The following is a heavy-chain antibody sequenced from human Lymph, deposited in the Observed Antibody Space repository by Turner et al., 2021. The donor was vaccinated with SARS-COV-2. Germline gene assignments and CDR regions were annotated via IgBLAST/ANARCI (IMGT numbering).Heavy chain of an antibody. V-gene: IGHV3-66*01. CDR3: ARVYGDYVP. D-gene: IGHD4-17*01. J-gene: IGHJ5*02. CDR2: IYPGGST. Sequence: EVQVVESGGGLVQPVGSLRLSCAASGFTVSSNYMTWVRQAPGKGLEWVSIIYPGGSTYYADSVKGRFTNARDNSKNTLYLQMNSLRAEDTAVYYCARVYGDYVPWGQGTLVTVSS. CDR1: GFTVSSNY.